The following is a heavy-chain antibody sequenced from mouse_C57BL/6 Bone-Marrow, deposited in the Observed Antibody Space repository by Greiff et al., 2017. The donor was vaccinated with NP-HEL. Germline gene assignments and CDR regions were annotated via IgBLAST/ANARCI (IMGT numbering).Heavy chain of an antibody. V-gene: IGHV1-55*01. J-gene: IGHJ4*01. CDR1: GYTFTSYW. Sequence: QVQLQQPGAELVKPGASVKMSCKASGYTFTSYWITWVKQRPGQGLEWIGDIYPGSGSTNYNEKFKSKATLTVDTSSSTAYMQLSSLTSEDSAVYYCARQEGYDYDATPYYYAMDYWGQGTSVTVSS. D-gene: IGHD2-4*01. CDR3: ARQEGYDYDATPYYYAMDY. CDR2: IYPGSGST.